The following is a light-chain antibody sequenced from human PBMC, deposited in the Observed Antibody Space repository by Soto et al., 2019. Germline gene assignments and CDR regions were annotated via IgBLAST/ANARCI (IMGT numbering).Light chain of an antibody. CDR2: AAS. CDR1: QSISSY. CDR3: QQYYSFPWT. Sequence: IQLTQSPSSLSSALGVGLAVTWRASQSISSYLNWYQQKPGQAPELLIYAASTLQSGVPSRFSGSGSGTDFTLTISCLQSQDFATYYCQQYYSFPWTFGQGTKVDIK. J-gene: IGKJ1*01. V-gene: IGKV1-39*01.